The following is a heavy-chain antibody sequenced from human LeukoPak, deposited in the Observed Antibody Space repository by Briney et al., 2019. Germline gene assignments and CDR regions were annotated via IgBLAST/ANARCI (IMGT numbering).Heavy chain of an antibody. CDR3: ARHVYSSSWYIYYYGMDV. D-gene: IGHD6-13*01. CDR1: GGSISSYY. J-gene: IGHJ6*02. Sequence: SETLSLTCTVSGGSISSYYWSWIRQPPGKGLEWIGYVSDSGGTNYNPSLKSRVTISVDTSKNQFSLKLSFVTAADTAVYYCARHVYSSSWYIYYYGMDVWGQGITVTVSS. CDR2: VSDSGGT. V-gene: IGHV4-59*08.